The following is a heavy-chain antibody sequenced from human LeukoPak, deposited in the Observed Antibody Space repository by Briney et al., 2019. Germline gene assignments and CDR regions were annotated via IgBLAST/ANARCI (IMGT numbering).Heavy chain of an antibody. Sequence: GGSLRLSCAASGFTFDDYGMSWVRQAPGKGLEWVASISWNSVDIAYADSVKGRFAISRDNAKTSLYLQMHSLRPEDTALYYCAKDIGPLTYHFDTSAYSGAFDYWGQGTLVTVSS. D-gene: IGHD3-22*01. CDR2: ISWNSVDI. CDR1: GFTFDDYG. CDR3: AKDIGPLTYHFDTSAYSGAFDY. J-gene: IGHJ4*02. V-gene: IGHV3-9*01.